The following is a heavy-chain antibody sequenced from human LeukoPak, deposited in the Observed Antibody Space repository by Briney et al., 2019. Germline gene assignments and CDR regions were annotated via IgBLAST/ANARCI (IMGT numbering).Heavy chain of an antibody. V-gene: IGHV3-21*01. CDR3: ARAMFPELGIAVASYHMDV. CDR2: ISSSSSYI. Sequence: PGGSLRLSCAASGFTFNTYSMNWVRQAPGKGLEWVSSISSSSSYIYYADSVKGRFTISRDNAKNSLYLQMNSLRAEDTAVYYCARAMFPELGIAVASYHMDVWGKGTTVTISS. CDR1: GFTFNTYS. D-gene: IGHD6-19*01. J-gene: IGHJ6*03.